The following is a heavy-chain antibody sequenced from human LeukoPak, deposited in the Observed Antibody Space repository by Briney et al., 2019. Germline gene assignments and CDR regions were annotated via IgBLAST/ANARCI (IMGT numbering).Heavy chain of an antibody. D-gene: IGHD3-16*02. J-gene: IGHJ3*02. V-gene: IGHV4-61*08. CDR1: GGSISSGDYY. CDR2: IYYSGST. CDR3: ARIIRISPYVWGSYRPSDAFDI. Sequence: SETLSLTCTVSGGSISSGDYYWSWIRQPPGKGLEWIGYIYYSGSTNYNPSLKSRVTISVDTSKNQFSLKLSSVTAADTAVYYCARIIRISPYVWGSYRPSDAFDIWGQGTMVTVSS.